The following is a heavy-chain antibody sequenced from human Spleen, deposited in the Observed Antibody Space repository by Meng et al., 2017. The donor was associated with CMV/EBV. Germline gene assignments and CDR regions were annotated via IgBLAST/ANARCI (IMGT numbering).Heavy chain of an antibody. CDR1: GGSISSGDYY. J-gene: IGHJ4*02. Sequence: QVQLQEAGPGLGKPSTTLSLTCIVPGGSISSGDYYWSWIRQPPGKGLEWIGYIYYSGSTYYNPSLKSRVTISVDTSKNQFSLKLSSVTAADTAVYYCARADSSGWYYFDYWGQGTLVTVSS. V-gene: IGHV4-30-4*08. CDR2: IYYSGST. CDR3: ARADSSGWYYFDY. D-gene: IGHD6-19*01.